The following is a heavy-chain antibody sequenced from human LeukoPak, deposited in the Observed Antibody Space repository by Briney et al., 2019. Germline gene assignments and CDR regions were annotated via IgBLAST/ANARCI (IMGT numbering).Heavy chain of an antibody. CDR3: VRDSGSYPGSFDY. D-gene: IGHD1-26*01. Sequence: GGSLRLSCAASGFTFSSYWMNWARQAPGKGLEWVASINHNGNVNYYVDSVKGRFTISRDNAKNSLYLQMNSLRAEDTAVYYCVRDSGSYPGSFDYWGQGTLVTVSS. V-gene: IGHV3-7*01. CDR2: INHNGNVN. J-gene: IGHJ4*02. CDR1: GFTFSSYW.